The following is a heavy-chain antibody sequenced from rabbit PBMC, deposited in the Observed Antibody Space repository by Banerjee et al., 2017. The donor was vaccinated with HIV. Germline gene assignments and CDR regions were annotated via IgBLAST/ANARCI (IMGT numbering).Heavy chain of an antibody. CDR3: ARETGYASYGPYYYYFNL. V-gene: IGHV1S45*01. Sequence: QEHLEESGGDLVKPEGSLTLTCTASGFSFSNNYWLCWVRQAPGKGLEWIACIHAGSSGTTYFASWAKGRFTISKPTSTTVPLQMTSLTAADTATYFCARETGYASYGPYYYYFNLWGPGTLVTVS. D-gene: IGHD6-1*01. CDR2: IHAGSSGTT. J-gene: IGHJ4*01. CDR1: GFSFSNNYW.